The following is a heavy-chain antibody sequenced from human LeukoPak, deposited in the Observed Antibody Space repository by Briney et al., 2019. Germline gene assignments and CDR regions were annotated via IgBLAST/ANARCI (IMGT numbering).Heavy chain of an antibody. CDR2: ISGSGGST. CDR1: GFTFSSYA. CDR3: AKETPRDDYDSSGYSDAFDI. V-gene: IGHV3-23*01. J-gene: IGHJ3*02. Sequence: PGGSLRLSCAASGFTFSSYAMSWVRQAPGKGLEWVSAISGSGGSTYYADSVKGRFTISRDNSKNTLYLQMNSLRAEDTAVYYCAKETPRDDYDSSGYSDAFDIWGQGTKVTVSS. D-gene: IGHD3-22*01.